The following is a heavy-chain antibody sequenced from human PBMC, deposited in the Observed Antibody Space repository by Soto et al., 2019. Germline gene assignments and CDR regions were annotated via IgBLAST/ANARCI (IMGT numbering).Heavy chain of an antibody. J-gene: IGHJ6*02. CDR2: IYYSGST. D-gene: IGHD3-10*01. CDR3: ARQSEYYYASGRAAPLYGMDV. CDR1: GGSISSSAHY. V-gene: IGHV4-39*01. Sequence: SETLSLTCTISGGSISSSAHYWGWIRQPPGKGLEWIGSIYYSGSTYYNPSLKSRVTISADTSKNQFSLKLSSVTAADTAVYFCARQSEYYYASGRAAPLYGMDVWGQGTTVTVSS.